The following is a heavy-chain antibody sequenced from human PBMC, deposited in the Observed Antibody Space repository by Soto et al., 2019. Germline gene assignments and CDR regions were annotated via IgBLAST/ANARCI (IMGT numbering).Heavy chain of an antibody. CDR2: IYPGDSDT. CDR3: ARTAAAGKYYNGMDV. V-gene: IGHV5-51*01. Sequence: GESLKISCKGSGYSFTSYWIGWVRQMPGKGLEWMGIIYPGDSDTRYSPSFQGQVTISADKSISTAYLQWSSLKASNTAMYYCARTAAAGKYYNGMDVWGQGTTVTVSS. J-gene: IGHJ6*02. D-gene: IGHD6-13*01. CDR1: GYSFTSYW.